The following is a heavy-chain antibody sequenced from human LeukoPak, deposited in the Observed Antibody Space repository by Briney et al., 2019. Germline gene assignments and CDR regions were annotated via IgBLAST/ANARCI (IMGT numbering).Heavy chain of an antibody. J-gene: IGHJ4*02. D-gene: IGHD1-14*01. V-gene: IGHV1-18*01. Sequence: GASVKVSCKASGYTFTTYGITWVRQAPGQGLEWMGWISPYNGNTIYAQKLQGRVTMTTDTSTGTAYMELRSLRSDDTAVYYCVRDRPPGLTASWGQGILVTVSS. CDR1: GYTFTTYG. CDR2: ISPYNGNT. CDR3: VRDRPPGLTAS.